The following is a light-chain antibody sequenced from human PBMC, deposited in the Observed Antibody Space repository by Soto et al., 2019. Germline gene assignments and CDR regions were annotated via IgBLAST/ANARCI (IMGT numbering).Light chain of an antibody. Sequence: DIQMTQSPSSLSASVGDRVTITCRASQSISSYLNWYQQKPGKAPKLLIYAASSLQSGVPSRFSGSGYGTDFSLTISSLQPEDFATYYCLQHRSYPLTFGGGTKVDIK. V-gene: IGKV1-39*01. J-gene: IGKJ4*01. CDR1: QSISSY. CDR3: LQHRSYPLT. CDR2: AAS.